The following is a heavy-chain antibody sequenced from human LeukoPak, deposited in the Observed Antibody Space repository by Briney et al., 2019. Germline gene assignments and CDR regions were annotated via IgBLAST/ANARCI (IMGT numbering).Heavy chain of an antibody. CDR3: ARAQGGAFDI. CDR2: ISYRGST. CDR1: GGSISSYY. Sequence: SETLSLTCTVSGGSISSYYWSWIRQPPEKGLEWIGYISYRGSTNYNPSLKSRVTISLDTSNNQFSLKVNSVTAADTAVYYCARAQGGAFDIWGQGTMVTVSS. D-gene: IGHD3-16*01. V-gene: IGHV4-59*01. J-gene: IGHJ3*02.